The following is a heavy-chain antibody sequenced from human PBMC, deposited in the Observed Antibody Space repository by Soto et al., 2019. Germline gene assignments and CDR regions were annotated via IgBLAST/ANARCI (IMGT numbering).Heavy chain of an antibody. CDR2: ISGSGTTT. CDR1: GFTFISYS. CDR3: AQGVNYDTSGYFFGY. V-gene: IGHV3-23*01. D-gene: IGHD3-22*01. J-gene: IGHJ4*02. Sequence: WGSLRLSCATSGFTFISYSITCFRHSPFEWLEWVSTISGSGTTTKYADSVKGRFTISRDNSKNTLHLQMNSLRAEDTAVYYCAQGVNYDTSGYFFGYWGQGTLVTVSS.